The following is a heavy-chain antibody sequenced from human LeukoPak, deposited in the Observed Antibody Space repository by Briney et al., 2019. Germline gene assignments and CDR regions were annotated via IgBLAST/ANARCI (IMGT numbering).Heavy chain of an antibody. CDR1: GYTFITYG. D-gene: IGHD1-26*01. J-gene: IGHJ4*02. V-gene: IGHV1-18*01. CDR3: PRDRGDSGNYHLAY. CDR2: ISASNGNT. Sequence: ASVKVSCKASGYTFITYGISWVRQVPGQGLEWMGWISASNGNTNYAQKFQGRVTMTTDTSTSTAYMELRSLRSDDAAVYYCPRDRGDSGNYHLAYWGQGTLVTVSS.